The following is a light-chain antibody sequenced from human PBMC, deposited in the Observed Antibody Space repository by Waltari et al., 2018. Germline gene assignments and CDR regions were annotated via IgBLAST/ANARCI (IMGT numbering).Light chain of an antibody. CDR1: QSIRNH. J-gene: IGKJ4*01. CDR2: GAS. V-gene: IGKV1-39*01. Sequence: DIQMTQSPSALSASVGDSVIITCRASQSIRNHLNWYRQEPGKAPNLLIYGASGLQSGVPSRFSGSGSGTDFTLTISSLQREDFATYYCQQTYRIPPTFGGGTKVDMK. CDR3: QQTYRIPPT.